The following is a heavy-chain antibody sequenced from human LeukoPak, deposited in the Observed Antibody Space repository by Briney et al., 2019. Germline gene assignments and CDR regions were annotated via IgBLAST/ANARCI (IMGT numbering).Heavy chain of an antibody. V-gene: IGHV3-13*01. J-gene: IGHJ3*02. CDR3: ARDRIAAAGGAFDI. CDR2: IGTAGDT. Sequence: PGGSLRLSCAASGFTFSSYDMHWVRQATGKGLEWVSAIGTAGDTYYPGSVKGRFTISRENAKSSLYLQMNSLRAGDTAVYYCARDRIAAAGGAFDIWGQGTMVTVSS. CDR1: GFTFSSYD. D-gene: IGHD6-13*01.